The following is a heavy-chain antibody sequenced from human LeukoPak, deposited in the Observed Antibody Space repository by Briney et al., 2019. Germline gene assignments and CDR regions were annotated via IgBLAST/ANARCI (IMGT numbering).Heavy chain of an antibody. Sequence: GASVKVSCKASGYTFTSYGISWVRQAPGQGLEWMGWISAYNGNTNYAQKLQGRVTMTTDTSTRTAYMELRSLRSDDTAVYYCARDYVRSDSYYDFWSGYEKVFDYWGQGTLVTVSS. CDR1: GYTFTSYG. CDR3: ARDYVRSDSYYDFWSGYEKVFDY. V-gene: IGHV1-18*01. D-gene: IGHD3-3*01. CDR2: ISAYNGNT. J-gene: IGHJ4*02.